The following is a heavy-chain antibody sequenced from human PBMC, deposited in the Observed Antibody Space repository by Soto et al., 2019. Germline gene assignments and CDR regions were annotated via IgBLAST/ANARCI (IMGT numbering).Heavy chain of an antibody. D-gene: IGHD6-25*01. CDR2: VYYSGIT. Sequence: QVQLQESGPGLLKPSQILSLTCSVSGGSISSGGYYWTWIRQRPGKGLAWIGFVYYSGITYHSPSLESRLCMSVDTSQNQFSLRLTSVTAADTAVYYCARCVRHRPFDGGFVLDVWGQGTTVTVS. CDR3: ARCVRHRPFDGGFVLDV. V-gene: IGHV4-31*03. CDR1: GGSISSGGYY. J-gene: IGHJ6*02.